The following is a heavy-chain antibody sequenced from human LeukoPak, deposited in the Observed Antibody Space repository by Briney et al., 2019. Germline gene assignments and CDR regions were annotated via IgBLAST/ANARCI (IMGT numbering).Heavy chain of an antibody. CDR3: ARGPIYGDYYYYYMDV. Sequence: ASVKVSCKASGYTFTGYYMHWVRQAPGQGLECMGWINPNSGGTNYAQKFQGRVTMTRDTSISTAYMELSRLRSDDTAVYYCARGPIYGDYYYYYMDVWGKGTTVTVSS. V-gene: IGHV1-2*02. J-gene: IGHJ6*03. CDR1: GYTFTGYY. D-gene: IGHD4-17*01. CDR2: INPNSGGT.